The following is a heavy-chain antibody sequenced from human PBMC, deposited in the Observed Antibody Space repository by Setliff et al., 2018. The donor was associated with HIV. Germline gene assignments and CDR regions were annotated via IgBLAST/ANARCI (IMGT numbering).Heavy chain of an antibody. V-gene: IGHV1-69*13. Sequence: ASVKVSCKASGYTFTSYGISWVRQAPGQGLEWMGGIVPILNTGNYAQKFQGRVTITADESTSTAYMELSSLRSEDTAIYYCARDPYGYCTTTTCYVPGYWGQGTLVTVSS. CDR1: GYTFTSYG. D-gene: IGHD2-2*03. CDR3: ARDPYGYCTTTTCYVPGY. J-gene: IGHJ4*02. CDR2: IVPILNTG.